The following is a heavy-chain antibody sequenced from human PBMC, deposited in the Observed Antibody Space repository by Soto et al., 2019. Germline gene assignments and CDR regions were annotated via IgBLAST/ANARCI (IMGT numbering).Heavy chain of an antibody. D-gene: IGHD3-3*01. CDR1: GFTFSDYY. V-gene: IGHV3-11*01. J-gene: IGHJ5*02. CDR2: ISSSGSTI. CDR3: XXXXXSGVDLLNWFDP. Sequence: QVQLVESGGGLVKPGGSLRLSCAASGFTFSDYYMSWIRQAPGKGLEWVSYISSSGSTIYYADSVKGRFTISRDNAKNSLYLQMNSLRAEDTAVYXXXXXXXSGVDLLNWFDPWGQGTLVTVSS.